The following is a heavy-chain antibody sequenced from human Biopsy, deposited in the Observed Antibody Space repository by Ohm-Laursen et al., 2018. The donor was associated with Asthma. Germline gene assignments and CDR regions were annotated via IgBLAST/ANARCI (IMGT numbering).Heavy chain of an antibody. CDR2: IYYSGST. D-gene: IGHD7-27*01. J-gene: IGHJ4*02. V-gene: IGHV4-31*03. CDR1: GGPISSGGYY. Sequence: TLSLTCPVSGGPISSGGYYWSWIRQHPGEGLEWIGYIYYSGSTYYNPSLKSRVTISVDTSKNQFSLNLSSVTAADTAVYYCARWGSFGFDYWGQGTLVTVSP. CDR3: ARWGSFGFDY.